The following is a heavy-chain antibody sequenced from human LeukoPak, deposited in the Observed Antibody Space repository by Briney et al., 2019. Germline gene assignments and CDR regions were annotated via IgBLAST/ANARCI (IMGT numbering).Heavy chain of an antibody. D-gene: IGHD6-19*01. Sequence: SETLSLTCTVSGGSISSSSYYWGWIRQPPGKGLEWIGSIYYSGSTYYNPSLKSRVTISVDTSKNQFSLKLSSVTAADTAVYYCARDNSSGWYPLEDYYGMDVWGQGTTVTVSS. CDR3: ARDNSSGWYPLEDYYGMDV. J-gene: IGHJ6*02. V-gene: IGHV4-39*07. CDR2: IYYSGST. CDR1: GGSISSSSYY.